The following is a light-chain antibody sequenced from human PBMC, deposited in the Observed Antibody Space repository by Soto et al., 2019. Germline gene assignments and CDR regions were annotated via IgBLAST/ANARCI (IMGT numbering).Light chain of an antibody. CDR1: SSDVGGYDY. V-gene: IGLV2-14*03. CDR3: SSYTTSSIVV. J-gene: IGLJ2*01. CDR2: DVS. Sequence: QSALTQPASVSGSPGQSITISCTGTSSDVGGYDYVSWYQQHPDKAPKLFIYDVSSRPSGVSNRFSGSKSGNTASLTISGLQAEDEADYYCSSYTTSSIVVFGGGTKLTVL.